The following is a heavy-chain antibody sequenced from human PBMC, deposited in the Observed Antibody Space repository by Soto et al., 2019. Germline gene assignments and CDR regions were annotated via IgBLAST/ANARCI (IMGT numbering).Heavy chain of an antibody. D-gene: IGHD3-22*01. CDR3: AKAMTMIVAVISDAFDI. CDR1: GFTFSSYA. V-gene: IGHV3-23*01. CDR2: INGGGDST. Sequence: RRLSCAASGFTFSSYAMSWVRQAPGKGLEWVSSINGGGDSTYYADSVKGRFSISRDNSKNTLYLQMNSLRAEDTAVYYCAKAMTMIVAVISDAFDIWGQGTMVTVSS. J-gene: IGHJ3*02.